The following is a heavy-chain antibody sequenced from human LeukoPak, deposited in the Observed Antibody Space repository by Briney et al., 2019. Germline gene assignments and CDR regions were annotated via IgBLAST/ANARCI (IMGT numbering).Heavy chain of an antibody. J-gene: IGHJ4*02. CDR2: ISYDGSNK. CDR3: ARGLEDIVVVPAAYPYYYDSSGYYY. V-gene: IGHV3-30-3*01. CDR1: GFTFSSYE. Sequence: PGGSLRLSCAASGFTFSSYEMNWVRQAPGKGLEWVAVISYDGSNKYYADSVKGRFTISRDNSKNTLYLQMNSLRAEDTAVYYCARGLEDIVVVPAAYPYYYDSSGYYYWGQGTLVTVSS. D-gene: IGHD2-2*01.